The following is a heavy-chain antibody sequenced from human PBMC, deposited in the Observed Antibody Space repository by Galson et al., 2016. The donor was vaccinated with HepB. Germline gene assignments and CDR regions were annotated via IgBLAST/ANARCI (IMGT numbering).Heavy chain of an antibody. CDR1: GYTFTKNW. V-gene: IGHV5-51*03. D-gene: IGHD3-16*02. CDR2: IYPGDSDI. J-gene: IGHJ4*02. Sequence: QSGAEVKKPGDSLKISCRGSGYTFTKNWIGWVRQMPGKGLEWMGIIYPGDSDIRYNPSFQGQVTISADKSISTAYLQWSSLKASDTAMYYCARGNDYIWGSYRTYFDYWGQGTLVTVSS. CDR3: ARGNDYIWGSYRTYFDY.